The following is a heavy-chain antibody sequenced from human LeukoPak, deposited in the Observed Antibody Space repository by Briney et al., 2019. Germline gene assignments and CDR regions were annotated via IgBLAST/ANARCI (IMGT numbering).Heavy chain of an antibody. Sequence: SETLSLTCAVYGGSFSGYYWSWIRQPPGKGLEWIGEINHSGSTNYNPSLKSRVTISVDTSKNQFSLKLSSVTAADTAVYYCARGRIVVVVAATPNWSDPWGQGTLVTVSS. CDR2: INHSGST. D-gene: IGHD2-15*01. J-gene: IGHJ5*02. CDR3: ARGRIVVVVAATPNWSDP. CDR1: GGSFSGYY. V-gene: IGHV4-34*01.